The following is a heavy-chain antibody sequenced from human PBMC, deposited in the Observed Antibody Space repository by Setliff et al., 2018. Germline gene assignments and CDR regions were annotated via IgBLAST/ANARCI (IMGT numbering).Heavy chain of an antibody. Sequence: GSLRLSCAASGFTFSSYAMNWVRQAPGKGLEWVSTIFSGETSAYYADSVKGRFTISRDNSKNTLYLQMNGLRAEDTAVYYCAPIPDRNFDYWGQGTLVTVSS. V-gene: IGHV3-23*03. CDR3: APIPDRNFDY. CDR2: IFSGETSA. D-gene: IGHD2-21*01. J-gene: IGHJ4*02. CDR1: GFTFSSYA.